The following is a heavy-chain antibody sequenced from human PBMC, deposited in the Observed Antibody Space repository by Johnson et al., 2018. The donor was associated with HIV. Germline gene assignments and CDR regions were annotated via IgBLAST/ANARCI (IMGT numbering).Heavy chain of an antibody. D-gene: IGHD5-18*01. CDR3: AKERTAMVTPFDA. CDR2: IGTAGDT. J-gene: IGHJ3*01. V-gene: IGHV3-13*01. CDR1: GFTFSSYD. Sequence: VQLVESGGGLVQPGGSLRLSCAASGFTFSSYDMHWVRQATGKGLEWVSAIGTAGDTYYPDSVQGRFTISRDNSKNTLYLQLNSLRAEDTAVYYCAKERTAMVTPFDAWGQGTRVTVSS.